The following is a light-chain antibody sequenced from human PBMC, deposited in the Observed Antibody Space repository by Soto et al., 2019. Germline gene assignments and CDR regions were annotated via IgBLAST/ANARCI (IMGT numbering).Light chain of an antibody. CDR1: SGHTNYA. Sequence: QLVLSQSPSASASLGASVKLTCTLSSGHTNYAIAWHQQQPEKGPRYLMKVSSDGSHTKGDGIPDRFSGSSSGAERYLTISSLQSEDEADYYCQTWGNGAYVFGAGTKLT. J-gene: IGLJ1*01. CDR3: QTWGNGAYV. CDR2: VSSDGSH. V-gene: IGLV4-69*01.